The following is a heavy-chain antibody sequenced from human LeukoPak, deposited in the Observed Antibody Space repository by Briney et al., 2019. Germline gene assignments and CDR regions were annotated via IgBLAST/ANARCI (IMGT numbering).Heavy chain of an antibody. D-gene: IGHD3-10*01. J-gene: IGHJ6*03. V-gene: IGHV4-4*07. Sequence: SETLSLTCTVSGGSISSYYWSWIRQPAGKGLEWIGRIYTSGSTNYNPSLKSRVTISVDTSKNQFSLKLSSVTAADTAVYYCARTILVVRGVTKYYYYYYMDVWGKGTTVTISS. CDR2: IYTSGST. CDR1: GGSISSYY. CDR3: ARTILVVRGVTKYYYYYYMDV.